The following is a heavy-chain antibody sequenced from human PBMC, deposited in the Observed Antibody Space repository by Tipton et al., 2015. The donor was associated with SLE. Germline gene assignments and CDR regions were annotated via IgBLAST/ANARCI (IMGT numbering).Heavy chain of an antibody. J-gene: IGHJ4*02. D-gene: IGHD3-16*01. CDR2: INAGNGDT. CDR3: SRGIWVSTRHPYYFDS. CDR1: GYTFTNYA. V-gene: IGHV1-3*01. Sequence: QVQLVQSGAEVKKPGASVKVSCKASGYTFTNYAVQWVRQAPGQRLEWMGWINAGNGDTRYSQNFQGRVAITRDTAATTTYMELSSLVSEDTAVYYCSRGIWVSTRHPYYFDSWGQGTLVTVSS.